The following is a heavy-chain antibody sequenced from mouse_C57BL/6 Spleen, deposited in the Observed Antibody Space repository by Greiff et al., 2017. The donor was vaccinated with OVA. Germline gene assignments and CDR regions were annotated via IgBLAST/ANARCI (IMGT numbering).Heavy chain of an antibody. V-gene: IGHV1-42*01. CDR3: ARRGYYGSSFYWYFDV. CDR2: INPSTGGT. Sequence: VQLQQSGPELVKPGASVKISCKASGYSFTGYYMNWVKQSPEKSLEWIGEINPSTGGTTYNQKFKAKATLTVDKSSSTAYMQLKSLTSEDSAVYYCARRGYYGSSFYWYFDVWGTGTTVTVSS. D-gene: IGHD1-1*01. J-gene: IGHJ1*03. CDR1: GYSFTGYY.